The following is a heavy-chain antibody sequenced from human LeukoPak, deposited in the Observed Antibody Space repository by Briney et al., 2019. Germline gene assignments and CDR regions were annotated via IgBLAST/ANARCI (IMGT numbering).Heavy chain of an antibody. CDR1: GDSISGPY. D-gene: IGHD3-10*01. V-gene: IGHV4-59*11. CDR2: THYTGET. J-gene: IGHJ4*02. Sequence: SETLSLTCNVSGDSISGPYWNWIRQSPGRGLEWIGYTHYTGETNYNPSLKSRLTMSVDTSNNQVYLRLSAVTAADTAVYYCGRNLGSGSDHWGQGTLVTVSS. CDR3: GRNLGSGSDH.